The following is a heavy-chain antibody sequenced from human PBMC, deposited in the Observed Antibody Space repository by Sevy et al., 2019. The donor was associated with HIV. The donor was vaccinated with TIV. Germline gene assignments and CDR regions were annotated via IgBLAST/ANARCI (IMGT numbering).Heavy chain of an antibody. CDR1: GASITSYY. CDR3: ANFRRRPPVVDCNWYFDV. Sequence: SETLSLTCAVSGASITSYYWSWIRQSPGKGLEWIAYVYHSGTTSYNPSLKSRVSISLDTSRKQFSLTLYSVTAADTAIYSCANFRRRPPVVDCNWYFDVWGRGTLVTVSS. J-gene: IGHJ2*01. CDR2: VYHSGTT. V-gene: IGHV4-4*09. D-gene: IGHD3-9*01.